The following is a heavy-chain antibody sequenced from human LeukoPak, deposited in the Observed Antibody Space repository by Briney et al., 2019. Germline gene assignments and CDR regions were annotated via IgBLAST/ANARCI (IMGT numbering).Heavy chain of an antibody. J-gene: IGHJ4*02. Sequence: ASVKVSCKASGYTFTGYYMHWVRQAPGQGLEWMGRINPNSGGTNYAQKFQGRVTMTRDTSISTAYMELSRLRSDDTAVYYCARGSLGLLSWGDYYDSSGYPDYWGQGTLVTVSS. V-gene: IGHV1-2*06. CDR3: ARGSLGLLSWGDYYDSSGYPDY. CDR1: GYTFTGYY. CDR2: INPNSGGT. D-gene: IGHD3-22*01.